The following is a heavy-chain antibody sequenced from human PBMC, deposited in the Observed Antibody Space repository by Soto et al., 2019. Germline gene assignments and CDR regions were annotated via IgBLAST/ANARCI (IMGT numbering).Heavy chain of an antibody. V-gene: IGHV3-48*02. J-gene: IGHJ4*02. CDR3: ASEKADAEGGY. D-gene: IGHD3-16*01. CDR1: GFTFSSYS. CDR2: ISSSSSTI. Sequence: EVQLVESGGGLVQPGGSLRLSCAASGFTFSSYSMNWVRQAPGKGLEWVSYISSSSSTIYYADSVKGRFTISRDNAKNSLYRQMNTLRDEDTAVSYCASEKADAEGGYWGQGTLVTVSS.